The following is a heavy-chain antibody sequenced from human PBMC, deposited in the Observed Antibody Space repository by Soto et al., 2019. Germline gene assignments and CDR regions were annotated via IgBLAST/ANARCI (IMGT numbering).Heavy chain of an antibody. CDR3: ARAPLIVATSSFYYYHGMDV. CDR2: TYYRSKWYN. D-gene: IGHD5-12*01. CDR1: GDSVSSNSAA. J-gene: IGHJ6*02. Sequence: SQTLSLTCAISGDSVSSNSAAWNWIRQSPSRGLEWLGRTYYRSKWYNDYAVSVKSRITINPDTSKNQFSLQLNSVTREDTAVYYCARAPLIVATSSFYYYHGMDVWGQGTTVTVSS. V-gene: IGHV6-1*01.